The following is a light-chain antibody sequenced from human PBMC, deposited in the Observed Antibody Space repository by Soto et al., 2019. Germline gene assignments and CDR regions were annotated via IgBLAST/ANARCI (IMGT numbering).Light chain of an antibody. CDR1: SSDVGGYDY. CDR2: EVS. J-gene: IGLJ1*01. Sequence: ALPQPASVSGSPGQSITISCTGTSSDVGGYDYVSWYQIHPGKAPKLMVFEVSNRPSGVSYRFSGSKSGNTASLTISGLQAEDEADYFCSSYSLSTAYLFGTGTKVTVL. V-gene: IGLV2-14*01. CDR3: SSYSLSTAYL.